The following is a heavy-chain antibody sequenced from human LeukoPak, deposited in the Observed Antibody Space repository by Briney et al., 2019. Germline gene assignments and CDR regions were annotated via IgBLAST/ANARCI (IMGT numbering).Heavy chain of an antibody. CDR3: ASFHYYGSGAYYLSY. D-gene: IGHD3-10*01. CDR1: GFTSSSYA. V-gene: IGHV3-23*01. CDR2: IGDSGATT. Sequence: GGSLRLSCAASGFTSSSYAMTWVRQAPGKGLEWVSDIGDSGATTYYADSVKSRFTIPRDNSKNTLYLQMSSLRAEDTAVYFCASFHYYGSGAYYLSYWGQGTLVTVSS. J-gene: IGHJ4*02.